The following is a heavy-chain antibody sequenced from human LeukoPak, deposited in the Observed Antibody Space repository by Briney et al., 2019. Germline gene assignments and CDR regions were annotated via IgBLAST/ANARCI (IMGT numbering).Heavy chain of an antibody. V-gene: IGHV1-2*02. D-gene: IGHD5-12*01. CDR2: IYPKSGAT. Sequence: GASVKVSCEASGYAFTDYHIHWVRQTPGQGLEWMGWIYPKSGATNYAQRFKGRVTMTRDTSISTAYMELSRLESDDTATYYCASVTYNAYDRRDYWGQGTLVTVSS. CDR3: ASVTYNAYDRRDY. J-gene: IGHJ4*02. CDR1: GYAFTDYH.